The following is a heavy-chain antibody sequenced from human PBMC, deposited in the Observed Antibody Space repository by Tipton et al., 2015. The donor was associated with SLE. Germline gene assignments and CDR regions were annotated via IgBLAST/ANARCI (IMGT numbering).Heavy chain of an antibody. J-gene: IGHJ6*02. CDR1: GGSISSYY. D-gene: IGHD2-15*01. CDR2: IYYSGST. CDR3: ASLGVVVAATQTVGMDV. V-gene: IGHV4-59*01. Sequence: PSLTCTVSGGSISSYYWSWIRQPPGKGLEWIGYIYYSGSTNYNPSLKSRVTISVDTSKNQFSLKLSSVTAADTAVYYCASLGVVVAATQTVGMDVWGQGTTVTVSS.